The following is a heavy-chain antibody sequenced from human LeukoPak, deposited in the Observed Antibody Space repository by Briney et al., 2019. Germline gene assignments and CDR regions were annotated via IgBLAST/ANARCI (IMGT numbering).Heavy chain of an antibody. CDR2: IIPIFGTA. J-gene: IGHJ4*02. CDR3: ARDEGGKFDY. D-gene: IGHD1-1*01. CDR1: GGTFSSYA. Sequence: SVKVSCKAAGGTFSSYAISWVRQAPGPGLEWMGGIIPIFGTANYAQKFQGRVTITADESTSTAYMELRSLRSEDTGVYYCARDEGGKFDYWGQGTLVTVSS. V-gene: IGHV1-69*01.